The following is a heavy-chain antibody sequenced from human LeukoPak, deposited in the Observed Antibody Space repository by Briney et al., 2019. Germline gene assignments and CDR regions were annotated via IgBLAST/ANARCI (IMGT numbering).Heavy chain of an antibody. Sequence: ASVKVSCKASGYTFTSYGISWVRQAPGQGLEWMGWISAYNGNTHYAQKLQGRVTMTTDTSTSTAYMELRSLRSDDTAVVYCARGTGTYFQHYFDYWGQGTLVTVSS. CDR2: ISAYNGNT. J-gene: IGHJ4*02. CDR3: ARGTGTYFQHYFDY. V-gene: IGHV1-18*01. CDR1: GYTFTSYG. D-gene: IGHD1-26*01.